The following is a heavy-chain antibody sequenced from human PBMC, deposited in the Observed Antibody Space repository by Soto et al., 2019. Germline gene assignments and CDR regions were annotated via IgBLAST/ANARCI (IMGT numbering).Heavy chain of an antibody. CDR1: GGSFSGYC. CDR2: INHSGRT. J-gene: IGHJ4*02. Sequence: SETLSLTCAVYGGSFSGYCWSWIRQPPGKGLEWIGEINHSGRTNYNPSLKSRVTISVDTSKSQFSLKLSSVTAADTAVYYCARGRKYYDFWSGYSHPSYYFNYWGQGTLVTVSS. V-gene: IGHV4-34*01. D-gene: IGHD3-3*01. CDR3: ARGRKYYDFWSGYSHPSYYFNY.